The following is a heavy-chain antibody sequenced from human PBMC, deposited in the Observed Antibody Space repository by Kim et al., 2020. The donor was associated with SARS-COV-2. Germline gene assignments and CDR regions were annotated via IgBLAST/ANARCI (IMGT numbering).Heavy chain of an antibody. J-gene: IGHJ6*02. V-gene: IGHV3-30*02. D-gene: IGHD2-2*01. Sequence: GRFTISRDNSKNTLYLQMNSLTAEDTAVYFCAKVLSREMPSLQYYHYGMDVWGQGTTVTVSS. CDR3: AKVLSREMPSLQYYHYGMDV.